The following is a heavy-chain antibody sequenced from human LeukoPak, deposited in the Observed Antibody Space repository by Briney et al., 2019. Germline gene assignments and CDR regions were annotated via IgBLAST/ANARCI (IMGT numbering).Heavy chain of an antibody. D-gene: IGHD1-7*01. CDR2: IIPIFGTA. Sequence: ASVKVSCKASGGTFSSYAISWVRQAPGQGLEWMGRIIPIFGTANYAQKFQGRVMITTDESTSTAYMELSSLRSEDTAVYYCARNKLPLGAFDIWGQGTMVTVSS. V-gene: IGHV1-69*05. CDR1: GGTFSSYA. J-gene: IGHJ3*02. CDR3: ARNKLPLGAFDI.